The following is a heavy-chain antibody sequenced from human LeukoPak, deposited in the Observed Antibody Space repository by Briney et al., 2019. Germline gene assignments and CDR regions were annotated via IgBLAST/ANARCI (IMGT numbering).Heavy chain of an antibody. CDR2: IYYSGRT. V-gene: IGHV4-59*08. Sequence: SETLSLTCTVSGDSISSYYWSWIRQPPGKGLEWIGYIYYSGRTDYNPSLKSRVTISMDTSRNQFSLNLSSVTAADTAVYYCARARLRSLFDYWGQGTLVTVSS. J-gene: IGHJ4*02. CDR1: GDSISSYY. D-gene: IGHD4-17*01. CDR3: ARARLRSLFDY.